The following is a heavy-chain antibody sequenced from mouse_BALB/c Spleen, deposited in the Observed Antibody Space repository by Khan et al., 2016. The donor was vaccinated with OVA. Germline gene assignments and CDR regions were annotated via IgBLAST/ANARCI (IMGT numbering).Heavy chain of an antibody. Sequence: VQLQESGPGLVAPSQSLSITCSVSGFSLTNYGLHWIRQPPGKGLEWLGVIWAGGGTNYNSALMSRLRIRKDNFKSQVFLKMNSLQTDDTTMYYCARNSHYYGYLYYAMDYWGQGTSVTVSS. CDR2: IWAGGGT. J-gene: IGHJ4*01. CDR1: GFSLTNYG. CDR3: ARNSHYYGYLYYAMDY. V-gene: IGHV2-9*02. D-gene: IGHD1-2*01.